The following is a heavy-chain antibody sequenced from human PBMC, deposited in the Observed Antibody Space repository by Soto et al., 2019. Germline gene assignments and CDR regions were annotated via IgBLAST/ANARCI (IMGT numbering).Heavy chain of an antibody. J-gene: IGHJ5*02. CDR2: IYYSGST. V-gene: IGHV4-39*01. CDR1: GGSISSSSYY. D-gene: IGHD3-10*01. Sequence: QLQLQESGPGLVKPSETLSLTCTVSGGSISSSSYYWGWIRQPPVKGLEWIGSIYYSGSTYYNPSLKRRVTISVDTSKNQYSLKLSSVTAADTAVYYCARRTYYYGSGSLNWFDPWGQGTLVTVSS. CDR3: ARRTYYYGSGSLNWFDP.